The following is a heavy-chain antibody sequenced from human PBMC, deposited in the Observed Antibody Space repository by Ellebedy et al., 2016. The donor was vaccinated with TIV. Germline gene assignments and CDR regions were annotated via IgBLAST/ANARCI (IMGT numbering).Heavy chain of an antibody. Sequence: AASVKVSCKASGYSFTAYCMHWVRQAPGQGLEWMGWINPNSGGTNYAQKFQGWVTMTRDTSISTAYMELSRLRSDDTAVYYCARQSKGIISYYYYGMDVWGQGTTVTVSS. CDR2: INPNSGGT. D-gene: IGHD3-10*01. CDR3: ARQSKGIISYYYYGMDV. J-gene: IGHJ6*02. CDR1: GYSFTAYC. V-gene: IGHV1-2*04.